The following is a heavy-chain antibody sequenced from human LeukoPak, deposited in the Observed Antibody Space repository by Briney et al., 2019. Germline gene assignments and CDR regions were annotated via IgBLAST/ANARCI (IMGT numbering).Heavy chain of an antibody. CDR2: ISSSSSYI. V-gene: IGHV3-21*01. J-gene: IGHJ3*02. D-gene: IGHD3-3*01. CDR1: GFTFSSYW. Sequence: GGSLRLSCAASGFTFSSYWMSWVRQAPGKGLEWVSSISSSSSYIYYADSVKGRFTISRDNAKNSLYLQVNSLRAEDTAVYYCARGSRFGVVGRDAFDIWGQGTVVTVSS. CDR3: ARGSRFGVVGRDAFDI.